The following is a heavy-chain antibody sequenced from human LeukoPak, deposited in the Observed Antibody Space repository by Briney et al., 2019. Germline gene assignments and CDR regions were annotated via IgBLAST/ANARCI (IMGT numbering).Heavy chain of an antibody. V-gene: IGHV1-8*01. CDR2: MNPNSGKT. Sequence: ASVKVSCTASGYTFTTSDINWVRQATGQGLEWMGWMNPNSGKTGSAQKFQGRLTMTKNTSTSTAYMEVTGLKFEDTAIYYCARGRPGPAGAGTYDFWGQGTLVTVSS. CDR1: GYTFTTSD. D-gene: IGHD6-13*01. CDR3: ARGRPGPAGAGTYDF. J-gene: IGHJ4*02.